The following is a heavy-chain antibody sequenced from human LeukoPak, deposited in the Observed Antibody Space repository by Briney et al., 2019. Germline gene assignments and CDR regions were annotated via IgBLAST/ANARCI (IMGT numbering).Heavy chain of an antibody. CDR1: GFTFSSYW. V-gene: IGHV3-30*18. CDR3: AKVSYYYDSSGYFDY. Sequence: GGSLRLFCAGSGFTFSSYWMTWVRQAPGKGLEWVAVISYDGSNKYYADSVKGRFTISRDNSKNTLYLQMNSLRAEDTAVYYCAKVSYYYDSSGYFDYWGQGTLVTVSS. J-gene: IGHJ4*02. CDR2: ISYDGSNK. D-gene: IGHD3-22*01.